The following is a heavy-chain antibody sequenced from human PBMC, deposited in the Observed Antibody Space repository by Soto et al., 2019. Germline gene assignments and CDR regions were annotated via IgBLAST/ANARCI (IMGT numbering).Heavy chain of an antibody. V-gene: IGHV5-51*01. CDR3: ARRLSTGWFFDF. CDR2: IYPGDSDT. Sequence: YWIGWVRQMPGKGLEWMGIIYPGDSDTRYSPSFQGQVAFSADKSISTAYLQWSGLKASDTAIYYCARRLSTGWFFDFWGQGTLVTVSS. D-gene: IGHD6-19*01. CDR1: YW. J-gene: IGHJ4*02.